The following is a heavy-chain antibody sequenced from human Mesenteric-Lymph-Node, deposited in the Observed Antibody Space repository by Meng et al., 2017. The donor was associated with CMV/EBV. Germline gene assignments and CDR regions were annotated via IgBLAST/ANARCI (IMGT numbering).Heavy chain of an antibody. J-gene: IGHJ4*02. CDR2: ISWNSGSI. CDR1: GFTFDDYA. CDR3: ARGGYDSSGYYYAGVDGY. Sequence: GGSLRLSCAASGFTFDDYAMHWVRQAPGKGLEWVSGISWNSGSIGYADSVKGRFTISRDNAKNSLYLQMNSLRAEDTAVYYCARGGYDSSGYYYAGVDGYWGQGTLVTVSS. V-gene: IGHV3-9*01. D-gene: IGHD3-22*01.